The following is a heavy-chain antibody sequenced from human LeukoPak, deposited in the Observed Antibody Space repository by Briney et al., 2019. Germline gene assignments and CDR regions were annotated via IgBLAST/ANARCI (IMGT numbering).Heavy chain of an antibody. CDR1: RFAFSNSA. CDR2: ISGSGGST. D-gene: IGHD3-10*01. J-gene: IGHJ4*02. Sequence: GGSLRLSCAASRFAFSNSAMSWVRQASGKGLEWVSAISGSGGSTYYADSVKGRFTISRDNSKNTLYLQMNSLRAEDTAVYYCETSGGFYGSGSYPAYDYWGQGTLVTVSS. V-gene: IGHV3-23*01. CDR3: ETSGGFYGSGSYPAYDY.